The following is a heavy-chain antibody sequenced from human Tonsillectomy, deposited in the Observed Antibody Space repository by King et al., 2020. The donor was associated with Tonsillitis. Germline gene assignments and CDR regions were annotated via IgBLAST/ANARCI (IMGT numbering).Heavy chain of an antibody. V-gene: IGHV2-70*04. CDR3: ARNSGGAYNWFDP. CDR2: IDWDDDK. CDR1: GFSLSTSGMR. D-gene: IGHD2-15*01. Sequence: VTLQESGPALVKPTQTLTLTCTFSGFSLSTSGMRVSWIRQPPGKALEWLARIDWDDDKFYSTSLKTRLTISKDTSKNQVVLKMTNMDPVDTATYYCARNSGGAYNWFDPWGQGTLVTVSS. J-gene: IGHJ5*02.